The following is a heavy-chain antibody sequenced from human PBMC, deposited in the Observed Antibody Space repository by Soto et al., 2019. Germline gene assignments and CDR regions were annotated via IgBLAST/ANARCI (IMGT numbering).Heavy chain of an antibody. J-gene: IGHJ4*02. CDR1: GGSISSSNW. CDR2: IYHSGST. V-gene: IGHV4-4*02. Sequence: QVQLQESGPGLVKPSGTLSLTCAVSGGSISSSNWWSWVRQPPGKGLEWIGEIYHSGSTNYNPSLKRRVTISVDKAKNQFSLKVSSVAAADTAVYYCARGISGGRRFDYWGQGTLVTVSS. CDR3: ARGISGGRRFDY. D-gene: IGHD2-15*01.